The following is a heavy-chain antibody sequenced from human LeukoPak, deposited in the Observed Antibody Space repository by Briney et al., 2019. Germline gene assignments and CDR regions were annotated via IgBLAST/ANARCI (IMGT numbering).Heavy chain of an antibody. Sequence: PSETLSLTCTVSGGSVSSSSAYWGWIRQPPGKGLEWIGSIYYSKNTYYNPSLKSRVTISADTSKNQFSLTLGSVSATDTAVYYCVSPRGFSYGYLDYWGQGTLVTVSS. D-gene: IGHD5-18*01. V-gene: IGHV4-39*01. CDR3: VSPRGFSYGYLDY. CDR1: GGSVSSSSAY. J-gene: IGHJ4*02. CDR2: IYYSKNT.